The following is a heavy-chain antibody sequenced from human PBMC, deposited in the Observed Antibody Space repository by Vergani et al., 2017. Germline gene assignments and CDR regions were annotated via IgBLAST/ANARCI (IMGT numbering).Heavy chain of an antibody. CDR1: GFKFSDHY. CDR2: ISPGASTV. Sequence: LEESGGGSVKPGGSLRLSCAASGFKFSDHYMSWIRQAPGKGLEWVSHISPGASTVSYTDSVTGRFTVSRDNDNNSLTLDMTTRRVEETAVYYCARARKFRFGVVWENWFDPGGQGTLVTVSS. CDR3: ARARKFRFGVVWENWFDP. J-gene: IGHJ5*02. V-gene: IGHV3-11*04. D-gene: IGHD3-3*01.